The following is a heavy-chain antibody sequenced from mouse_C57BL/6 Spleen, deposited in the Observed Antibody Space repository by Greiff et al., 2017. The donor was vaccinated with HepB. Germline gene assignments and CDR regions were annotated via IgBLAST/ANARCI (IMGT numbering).Heavy chain of an antibody. J-gene: IGHJ2*01. D-gene: IGHD2-5*01. V-gene: IGHV1-61*01. CDR3: ARSAYYSNYDFDY. Sequence: QVQLQQPGAELVRPGSSVKLSCKASGYTFTSYWMDWVKQRPGQGLEWIGNIYPSDSETHYNQKFKDKATLTVDKSSSTAYMQLSSLTSEDSAVYYCARSAYYSNYDFDYWGQGTTLTVSS. CDR2: IYPSDSET. CDR1: GYTFTSYW.